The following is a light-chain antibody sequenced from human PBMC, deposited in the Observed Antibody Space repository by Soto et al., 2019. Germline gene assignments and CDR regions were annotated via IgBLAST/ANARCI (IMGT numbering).Light chain of an antibody. Sequence: QSVLTQPPSASGTPGQRVTISCSGSSSNIGSNTVNWYQQLPGTAPKLLVYSNDQRPSGVPDRFSASKSCTSAFLAISGLQSEDEADYDCAVWDDSLNAWVFGGGTKLTVL. J-gene: IGLJ3*02. CDR3: AVWDDSLNAWV. CDR1: SSNIGSNT. V-gene: IGLV1-44*01. CDR2: SND.